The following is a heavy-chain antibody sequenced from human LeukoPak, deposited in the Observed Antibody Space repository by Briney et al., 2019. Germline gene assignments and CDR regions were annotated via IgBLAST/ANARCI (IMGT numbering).Heavy chain of an antibody. CDR2: IYPGDSDT. D-gene: IGHD3-22*01. V-gene: IGHV5-51*01. Sequence: GESLKISCKGSGYSFTSYWIAWVRQMPGKGLECMGIIYPGDSDTRYSPSFQGQVTISADKSISTAYLQWSSLQASDTAMYYCARQRADSSGKNWFDPWGQGTLVTVSS. CDR3: ARQRADSSGKNWFDP. CDR1: GYSFTSYW. J-gene: IGHJ5*02.